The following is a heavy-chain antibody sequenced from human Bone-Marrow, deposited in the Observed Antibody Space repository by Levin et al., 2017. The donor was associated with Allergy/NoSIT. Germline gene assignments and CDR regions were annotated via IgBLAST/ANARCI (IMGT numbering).Heavy chain of an antibody. D-gene: IGHD1-26*01. CDR3: GRRRGGYSEGFFGH. V-gene: IGHV3-11*03. CDR1: GFTFSSFS. Sequence: GESLKISCEGSGFTFSSFSMSWIRQVPGKGLEWIAYITSGSSYTNYADSVKGRFTVSRDNAKNSVFLQMNSLRAEDTAIHYCGRRRGGYSEGFFGHWGQGSVVTVSS. CDR2: ITSGSSYT. J-gene: IGHJ4*02.